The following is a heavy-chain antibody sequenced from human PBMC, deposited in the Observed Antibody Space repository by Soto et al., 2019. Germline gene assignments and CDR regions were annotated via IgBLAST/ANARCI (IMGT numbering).Heavy chain of an antibody. CDR2: ISHSSSYM. CDR3: ARGTEATIGDTEY. Sequence: NPAGSLRLSCAASGFPFSSYTMNWVRQAPGKGLEWVSSISHSSSYMFYVGSVKGRFTISRDNAKDSVYLQMNSLRAEDTAVYYCARGTEATIGDTEYWGQGTLVTVSS. V-gene: IGHV3-21*01. CDR1: GFPFSSYT. D-gene: IGHD5-12*01. J-gene: IGHJ4*02.